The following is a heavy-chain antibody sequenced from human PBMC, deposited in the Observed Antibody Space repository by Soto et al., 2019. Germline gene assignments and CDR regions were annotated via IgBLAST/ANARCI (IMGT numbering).Heavy chain of an antibody. CDR2: IGTTGGDT. D-gene: IGHD2-15*01. CDR3: AESRVVSGRGYFDL. CDR1: GFTFSIYP. Sequence: EVHLLESGGGLVQPGGSLRLSCAASGFTFSIYPMSWVLQSPEKGLEWVSTIGTTGGDTYYVDSVRGRSTIYRDDSKNTLYLQMSSLRAGESDVYYCAESRVVSGRGYFDLWGRGTLVTVSS. V-gene: IGHV3-23*01. J-gene: IGHJ2*01.